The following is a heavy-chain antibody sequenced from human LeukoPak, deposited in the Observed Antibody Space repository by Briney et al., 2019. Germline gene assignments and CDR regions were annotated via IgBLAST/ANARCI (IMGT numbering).Heavy chain of an antibody. V-gene: IGHV1-69*05. CDR2: IIPIFGTA. Sequence: SVKVSCKASGGTFSSYAISWVRQAPGQGLEWMGGIIPIFGTANYAQKFQGRVTITTDESTSTAYMELSSLRSEDTAVYYCASNLLYYYYMDVWGKGTTVTVSS. CDR3: ASNLLYYYYMDV. CDR1: GGTFSSYA. J-gene: IGHJ6*03.